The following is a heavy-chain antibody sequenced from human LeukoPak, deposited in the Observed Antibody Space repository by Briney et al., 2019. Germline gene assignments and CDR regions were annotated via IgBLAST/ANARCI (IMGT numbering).Heavy chain of an antibody. CDR3: ARSYSGYVDVWFDP. D-gene: IGHD5-12*01. Sequence: SQTLSLTCTVSSGSISSGTHYWSWIRQPAGKGLEWIGRIYTSGSTNYNPSLKSRVTISIDTSKNQFSLKLTSVTAADTAVYYCARSYSGYVDVWFDPWGQGTLVTVSS. CDR2: IYTSGST. J-gene: IGHJ5*02. V-gene: IGHV4-61*02. CDR1: SGSISSGTHY.